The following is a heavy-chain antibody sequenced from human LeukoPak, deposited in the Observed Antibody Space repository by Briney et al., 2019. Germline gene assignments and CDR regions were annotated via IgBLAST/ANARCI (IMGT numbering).Heavy chain of an antibody. CDR1: GYSFTSYW. J-gene: IGHJ5*02. V-gene: IGHV5-51*01. CDR3: ARLGYYDSSGYYFDRWFDP. D-gene: IGHD3-22*01. Sequence: GESLKISCKGSGYSFTSYWIAWVRQLPGKGLEWMGIIYPGDSDTRYSPSFQGQVTISADKSISTAYLQWSSLKASDTAMYYCARLGYYDSSGYYFDRWFDPWGQGTLVTVSS. CDR2: IYPGDSDT.